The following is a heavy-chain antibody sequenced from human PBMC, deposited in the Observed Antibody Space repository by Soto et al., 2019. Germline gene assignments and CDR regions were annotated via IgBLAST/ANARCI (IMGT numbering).Heavy chain of an antibody. D-gene: IGHD2-15*01. Sequence: EVQLVESGGGLVQPGGSLKLSCAASGFTFSGSAMHWVRQASGKGLEWVGRIRSKANSYATAYAASVIGRFTISRDDSKNTSNLQINSLKTEDTAVYYSTSCGSCYDYYDDGMDVWGQGTTVTVSS. J-gene: IGHJ6*02. V-gene: IGHV3-73*01. CDR2: IRSKANSYAT. CDR3: TSCGSCYDYYDDGMDV. CDR1: GFTFSGSA.